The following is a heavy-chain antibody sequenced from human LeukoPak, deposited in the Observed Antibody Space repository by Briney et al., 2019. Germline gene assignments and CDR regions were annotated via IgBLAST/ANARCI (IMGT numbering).Heavy chain of an antibody. CDR2: ISGSCDST. Sequence: PGGSLRLSCAASECSFSSNAMNWVRQAPGKGLEWVSVISGSCDSTYYTDSVKGRFTISRDNSKNTLFLQMNSLSPEDTALYYCAKAVGGTFDYWGQGTLVTVSS. V-gene: IGHV3-23*01. CDR3: AKAVGGTFDY. D-gene: IGHD1-26*01. J-gene: IGHJ4*02. CDR1: ECSFSSNA.